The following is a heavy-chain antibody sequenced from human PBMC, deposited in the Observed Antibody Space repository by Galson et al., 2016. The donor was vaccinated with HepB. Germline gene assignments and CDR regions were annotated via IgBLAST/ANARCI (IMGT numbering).Heavy chain of an antibody. CDR2: IAHHGGSI. CDR1: GLAF. J-gene: IGHJ4*02. V-gene: IGHV3-33*05. D-gene: IGHD3-10*01. Sequence: SLRLSCAASGLAFMHWVRQAPGKGLEWVAVIAHHGGSIYYADSVRGRFTISRDNSENTVSPQMNSLRAEDTAVYYCARALYDSGLLFFDLWGQGTLVTVSS. CDR3: ARALYDSGLLFFDL.